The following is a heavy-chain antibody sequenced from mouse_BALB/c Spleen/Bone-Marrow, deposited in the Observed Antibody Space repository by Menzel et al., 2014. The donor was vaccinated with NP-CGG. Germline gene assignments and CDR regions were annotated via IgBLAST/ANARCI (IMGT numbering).Heavy chain of an antibody. CDR2: ISSGGTYT. Sequence: EVQLVESGGGLVKPGGSLKLSCAASGFTFSSXAXSWVXQTPXXXXXWVXXISSGGTYTYSPDSVKGRFTISRDNAKNTLNLQMSSLRSEDTAMYYCSRQEGYAMDYWGQGTSVTVSS. CDR1: GFTFSSXA. V-gene: IGHV5-9-3*01. J-gene: IGHJ4*01. CDR3: SRQEGYAMDY.